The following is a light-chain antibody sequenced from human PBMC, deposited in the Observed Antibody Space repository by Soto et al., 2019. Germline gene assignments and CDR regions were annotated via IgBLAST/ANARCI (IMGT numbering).Light chain of an antibody. CDR1: SSNIGSNT. V-gene: IGLV1-44*01. J-gene: IGLJ1*01. Sequence: QSVLTQPPSASGTPGQRVTISCSGSSSNIGSNTVNWYQQLPGTAHKLLIYSNNQRPSGVPDRFSGSKSGTSASLAISGLQSEDEADYYCAAWDDSLNGLFGTGTKLTVL. CDR3: AAWDDSLNGL. CDR2: SNN.